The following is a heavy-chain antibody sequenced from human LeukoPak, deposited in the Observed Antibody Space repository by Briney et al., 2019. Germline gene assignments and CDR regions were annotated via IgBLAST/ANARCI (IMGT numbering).Heavy chain of an antibody. J-gene: IGHJ4*02. CDR3: AQRQGHALDN. CDR2: ISASGDGT. V-gene: IGHV3-23*01. CDR1: GFTFSGYA. Sequence: GGSLTLSCAASGFTFSGYAMTWVRQGPGKGLEWVSYISASGDGTYYADSVKGRFTLSRDNSKSTLYLQMNSLRAEDTAVYYCAQRQGHALDNWRQGTLVTVSS.